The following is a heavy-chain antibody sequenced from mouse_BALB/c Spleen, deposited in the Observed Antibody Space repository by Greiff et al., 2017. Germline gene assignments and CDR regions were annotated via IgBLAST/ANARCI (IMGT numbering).Heavy chain of an antibody. CDR3: ARNYGYPAWFAY. CDR1: GFNIKDTY. Sequence: EVQLQQSGAELVKPGASVKLSCTASGFNIKDTYMHWVKQRPEQGLEWIGRIDPANGNTKYDPKFQGKATITADTSSNTAYLQLSSLTSEDTAVYYCARNYGYPAWFAYWGQGTLVTVSA. V-gene: IGHV14-3*02. J-gene: IGHJ3*01. CDR2: IDPANGNT. D-gene: IGHD1-2*01.